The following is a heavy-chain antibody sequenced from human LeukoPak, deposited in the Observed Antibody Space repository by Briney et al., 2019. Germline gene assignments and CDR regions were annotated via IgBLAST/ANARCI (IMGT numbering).Heavy chain of an antibody. V-gene: IGHV1-2*02. J-gene: IGHJ4*02. CDR1: GYTFTAYY. CDR3: ARGGSDYSGNPESNC. D-gene: IGHD4-23*01. Sequence: ASVKVSCKASGYTFTAYYMHWVRQAPGQGLEWMGWINPNSGGTNYAQKFQGRVTMTRDTSISTAYMELSRLTYDDTAVYYCARGGSDYSGNPESNCWGQGTLVTVSS. CDR2: INPNSGGT.